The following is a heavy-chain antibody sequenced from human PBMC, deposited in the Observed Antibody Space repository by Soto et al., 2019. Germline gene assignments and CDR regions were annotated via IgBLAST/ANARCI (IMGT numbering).Heavy chain of an antibody. D-gene: IGHD1-7*01. CDR1: GFTFNTYW. V-gene: IGHV3-7*01. CDR2: IKGDESEK. J-gene: IGHJ4*02. Sequence: PGGSLRLSCATSGFTFNTYWMGWVRQAPRTGLEWVANIKGDESEKSYADSVKGRFTISRDNAKNTLYLQMNSLRAEDTAVYYCARDPSNVELSLWGQGTLVTVSS. CDR3: ARDPSNVELSL.